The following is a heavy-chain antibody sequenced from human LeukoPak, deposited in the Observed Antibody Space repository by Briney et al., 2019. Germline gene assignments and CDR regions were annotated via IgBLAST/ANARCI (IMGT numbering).Heavy chain of an antibody. Sequence: GASVKVSCKASGYTFTSYAMHWVRQAPRQRLEWMGWINAGNGNTKYSQKFQGRVTITRDTSASTAYMELSSLRSEDTAEYYCARASGSYHLLADYWGQGTLVTVSS. V-gene: IGHV1-3*01. CDR2: INAGNGNT. D-gene: IGHD1-26*01. CDR3: ARASGSYHLLADY. CDR1: GYTFTSYA. J-gene: IGHJ4*02.